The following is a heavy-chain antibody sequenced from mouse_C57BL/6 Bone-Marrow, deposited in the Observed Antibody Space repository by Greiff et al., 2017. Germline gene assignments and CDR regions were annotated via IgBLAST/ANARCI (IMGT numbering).Heavy chain of an antibody. CDR3: ARGDVYYCVGY. CDR1: GYTFTSYW. D-gene: IGHD2-3*01. CDR2: IHPNSGST. V-gene: IGHV1-64*01. J-gene: IGHJ2*01. Sequence: VQLQQPGAELVKPGASVKLSCKASGYTFTSYWMPWVKQRPGQGLEWIGMIHPNSGSTNDNEKFKSKATLTVDKSSSTAYMQLSSLTSEDSAVYYCARGDVYYCVGYWGQGTTLRVSS.